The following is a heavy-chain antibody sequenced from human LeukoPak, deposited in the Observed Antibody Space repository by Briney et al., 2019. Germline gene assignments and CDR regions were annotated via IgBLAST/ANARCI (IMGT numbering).Heavy chain of an antibody. CDR2: INWNSGDI. Sequence: GGSLRLSCAASGFSFDDYAMHWVRQAPGKGLEWVSGINWNSGDINYADSVKGRFTISRVNARNSLYLQMSSLRAEDTALYYCARDRTPNWSAYSNPTFHYWGQGTLVTVSS. V-gene: IGHV3-9*01. J-gene: IGHJ4*02. CDR1: GFSFDDYA. CDR3: ARDRTPNWSAYSNPTFHY. D-gene: IGHD4-11*01.